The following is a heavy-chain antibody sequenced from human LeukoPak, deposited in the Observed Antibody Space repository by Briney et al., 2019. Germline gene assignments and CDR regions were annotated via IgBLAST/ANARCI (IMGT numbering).Heavy chain of an antibody. CDR1: GFTFSSYS. J-gene: IGHJ4*02. CDR2: IATTSSTHI. CDR3: AREGPVDCSSTSCYADY. V-gene: IGHV3-21*01. Sequence: GGTLRLSCAASGFTFSSYSMNWVRQAPGKGLEWVSSIATTSSTHIYYADSVKGRFTISRDNAKNSLSLQMNSLRGEDTAVYYCAREGPVDCSSTSCYADYWGQGTLVTASS. D-gene: IGHD2-2*01.